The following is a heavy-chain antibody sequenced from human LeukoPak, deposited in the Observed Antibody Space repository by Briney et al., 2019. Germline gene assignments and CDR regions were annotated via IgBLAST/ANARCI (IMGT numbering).Heavy chain of an antibody. CDR2: IKSKTDGGTT. CDR3: TTEGVPVVVQDLDY. Sequence: GGSLRLSCAASGFTFSNAWMSWVRQAPGKGLEWVGRIKSKTDGGTTDYAAPVKGRFTISRDDSKSTLYLQMNSLKTEDTAVYYCTTEGVPVVVQDLDYWGQGTLVTVSS. D-gene: IGHD3-22*01. CDR1: GFTFSNAW. V-gene: IGHV3-15*01. J-gene: IGHJ4*02.